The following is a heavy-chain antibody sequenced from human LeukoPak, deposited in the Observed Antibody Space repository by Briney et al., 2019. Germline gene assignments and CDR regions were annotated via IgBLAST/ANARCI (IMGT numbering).Heavy chain of an antibody. CDR3: ARHYTYYYDIDAFDI. CDR2: ISTSGST. CDR1: VASISNYY. J-gene: IGHJ3*02. V-gene: IGHV4-4*09. Sequence: SETLSLTCAVSVASISNYYWSWIRQAPGKGLEWIGYISTSGSTNYNPSLKSRVTISVDTSKNQFSLKLSSVTAADTAVYYCARHYTYYYDIDAFDIWGQGTMVTVSS. D-gene: IGHD3-22*01.